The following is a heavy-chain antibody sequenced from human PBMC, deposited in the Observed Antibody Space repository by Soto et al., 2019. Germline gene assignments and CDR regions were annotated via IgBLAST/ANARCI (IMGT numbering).Heavy chain of an antibody. Sequence: RASVKVSCKASGGTFSSYAISWVRQAPGQGLEWMGGIIPIFGTANYAQKFQGRVTITADKSTCTAYMELSSLRSEDTAVYYCASNDRSGYTFDAFDIWGQGTMVTVSS. CDR3: ASNDRSGYTFDAFDI. J-gene: IGHJ3*02. V-gene: IGHV1-69*06. CDR2: IIPIFGTA. D-gene: IGHD3-22*01. CDR1: GGTFSSYA.